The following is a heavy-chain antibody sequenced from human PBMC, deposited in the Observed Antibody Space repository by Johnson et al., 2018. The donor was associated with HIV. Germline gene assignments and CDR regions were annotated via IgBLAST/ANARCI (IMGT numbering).Heavy chain of an antibody. D-gene: IGHD2/OR15-2a*01. CDR2: IGTAGDT. V-gene: IGHV3-13*01. Sequence: EVQLVESGGGLVQPGRSLRLSCAASGFTFSSCDMHWVRQATGKGLEWVSAIGTAGDTYYPGSVKGRFTISRENAKNSLYLQMNSLRAGDTAVYYCARDRSKGGAFDIWGQGTMVTVSS. J-gene: IGHJ3*02. CDR3: ARDRSKGGAFDI. CDR1: GFTFSSCD.